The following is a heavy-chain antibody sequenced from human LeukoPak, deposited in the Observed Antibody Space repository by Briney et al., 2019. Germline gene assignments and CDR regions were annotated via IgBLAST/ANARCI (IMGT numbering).Heavy chain of an antibody. V-gene: IGHV1-2*02. Sequence: GASVKVSCKASGYTFRAYYMHWVRQAPGQGLDWMGWIDTNSGATKYAQKFQGRVTITRDTSIGTAYMELSTLISDDTAVYYCASEAFCVGGSCQLHRVASWGPGTLVTVSS. CDR1: GYTFRAYY. CDR3: ASEAFCVGGSCQLHRVAS. CDR2: IDTNSGAT. D-gene: IGHD2-15*01. J-gene: IGHJ4*02.